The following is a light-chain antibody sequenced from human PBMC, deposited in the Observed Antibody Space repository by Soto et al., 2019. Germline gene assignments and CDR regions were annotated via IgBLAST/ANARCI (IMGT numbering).Light chain of an antibody. CDR3: QHYKSDGK. CDR1: ESIRTW. J-gene: IGKJ2*01. Sequence: SQMTRSRSPVFASIGDMVTITCRASESIRTWLAWYQHKPGKAPKFLIYDASSLESGVPSRFSGSGSGTEFTLTIISLQPDDFATYYCQHYKSDGKFGQGTKVE. CDR2: DAS. V-gene: IGKV1-5*01.